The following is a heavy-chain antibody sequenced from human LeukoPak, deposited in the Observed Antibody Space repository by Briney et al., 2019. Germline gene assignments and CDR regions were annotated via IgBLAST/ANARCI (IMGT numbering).Heavy chain of an antibody. CDR3: ARYSGSYYYDY. J-gene: IGHJ4*02. D-gene: IGHD1-26*01. CDR2: INPSGGST. V-gene: IGHV1-46*01. CDR1: GYTFTSYY. Sequence: GASVKVSCKASGYTFTSYYMHWVRQAPGQGLEWVGIINPSGGSTSYAQKFQGRVTMTRDTSTSTVYMELSSLRSEDTAVYYCARYSGSYYYDYWGQGTLVTVSS.